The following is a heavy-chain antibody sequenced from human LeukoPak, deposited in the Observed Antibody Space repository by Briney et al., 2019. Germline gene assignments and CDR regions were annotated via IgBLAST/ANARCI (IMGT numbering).Heavy chain of an antibody. CDR2: INHSGST. CDR3: ARLGYRSIAVAGRPFRWFDP. J-gene: IGHJ5*02. D-gene: IGHD6-19*01. Sequence: SETLSLTCAVYGGSFSGYYWSWIRQPPGKGLEWIGEINHSGSTDYNPSLKSRVTISVDTSKNQFSLKLSSVTAADTAVYYCARLGYRSIAVAGRPFRWFDPWGQGTLVTVSS. CDR1: GGSFSGYY. V-gene: IGHV4-34*01.